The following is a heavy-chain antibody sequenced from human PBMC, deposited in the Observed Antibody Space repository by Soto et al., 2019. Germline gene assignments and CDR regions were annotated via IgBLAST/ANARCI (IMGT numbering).Heavy chain of an antibody. CDR1: GGTFSSYA. J-gene: IGHJ6*03. CDR3: ARVRKLVGYFYYYMDV. CDR2: IIPIIGTT. V-gene: IGHV1-69*13. D-gene: IGHD6-6*01. Sequence: SVKVSCKASGGTFSSYAISWVRQAPGQGLEWMGGIIPIIGTTHYAQRLQGRVTMTADASTSTAYMELRGLRSEDTAVYYCARVRKLVGYFYYYMDVWGKGTTVTVS.